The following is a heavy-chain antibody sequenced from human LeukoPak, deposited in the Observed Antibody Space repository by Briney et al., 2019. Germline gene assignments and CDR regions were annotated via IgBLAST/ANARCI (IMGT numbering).Heavy chain of an antibody. V-gene: IGHV3-23*01. Sequence: GGSLRLSCAAYGFTFSSYAMSWVRQAPGKGLEWVSAISGSGGSTYYADSVKGRFTISRDNSKNTLYLQMNSLRAEDTAVYYCAKVWGYYYYMDVWGKGTTVTVSS. CDR2: ISGSGGST. D-gene: IGHD7-27*01. CDR3: AKVWGYYYYMDV. CDR1: GFTFSSYA. J-gene: IGHJ6*03.